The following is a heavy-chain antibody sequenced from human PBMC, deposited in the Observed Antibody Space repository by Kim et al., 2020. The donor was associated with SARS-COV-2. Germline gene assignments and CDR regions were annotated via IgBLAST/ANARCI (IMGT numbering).Heavy chain of an antibody. D-gene: IGHD3-10*01. V-gene: IGHV3-23*01. Sequence: YADSVRGRFTISRDNSKNTLYLQMNSLRAEDTAVYYCAKDKWGSGSYWNYWGQGTLVTVSS. J-gene: IGHJ4*02. CDR3: AKDKWGSGSYWNY.